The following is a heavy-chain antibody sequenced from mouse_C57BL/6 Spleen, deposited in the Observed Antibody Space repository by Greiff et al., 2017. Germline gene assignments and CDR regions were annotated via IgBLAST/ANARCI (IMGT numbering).Heavy chain of an antibody. V-gene: IGHV5-9-1*02. Sequence: DVMLVESGEGLVKPGGSLKLSCAASGFTFSSYAMSWVRQTPEKRLEWVAYISSGGDYIYYADTVKGRFTISRDNARNTLYLQMSSLKSEDTAMYYCTRDRGGYLLLHPSYAMDYWGQGTSVTVSS. D-gene: IGHD1-1*01. CDR3: TRDRGGYLLLHPSYAMDY. J-gene: IGHJ4*01. CDR1: GFTFSSYA. CDR2: ISSGGDYI.